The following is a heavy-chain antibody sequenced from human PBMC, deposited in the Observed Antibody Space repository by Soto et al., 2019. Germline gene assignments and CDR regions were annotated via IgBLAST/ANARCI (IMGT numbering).Heavy chain of an antibody. V-gene: IGHV3-23*01. CDR3: ARRTSTGGWRHYFDF. J-gene: IGHJ4*02. D-gene: IGHD6-19*01. CDR1: GFTFSRDG. CDR2: ITDNGGST. Sequence: PGGSLRLSCAASGFTFSRDGMSWVRQAPGKGLEWVSLITDNGGSTYYADSVKGRFTISRDNTKNTLFLQMNSLQASDTAVYYCARRTSTGGWRHYFDFWGQGTLVTVSS.